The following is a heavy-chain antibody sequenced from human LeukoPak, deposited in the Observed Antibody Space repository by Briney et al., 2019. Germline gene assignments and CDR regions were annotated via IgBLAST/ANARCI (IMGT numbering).Heavy chain of an antibody. CDR2: INPNSGGT. CDR1: GYTVTGYY. V-gene: IGHV1-2*02. J-gene: IGHJ6*03. Sequence: ASVKVSCKASGYTVTGYYMHWMRQAPGQGLEWMGWINPNSGGTNYAQKFQGRVTMTRDTSISTAYMELSRLRSDDTAVYYCARDLFGELSYRYYYYYYMDVWGKGTTVTISS. D-gene: IGHD3-10*02. CDR3: ARDLFGELSYRYYYYYYMDV.